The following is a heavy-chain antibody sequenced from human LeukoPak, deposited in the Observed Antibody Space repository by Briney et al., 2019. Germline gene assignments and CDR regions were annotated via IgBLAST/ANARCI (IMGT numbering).Heavy chain of an antibody. Sequence: PGGSLRLSCAASGFTFSSYGMHWVRQAPGKGLEWVAVIWYDGSNKYYADSVKGRFTISRDNSKNTLYLQMNSLRAEDTAVYYCARENYYDSSGYNAFDIWGQGTMVTVSS. CDR2: IWYDGSNK. J-gene: IGHJ3*02. D-gene: IGHD3-22*01. CDR3: ARENYYDSSGYNAFDI. V-gene: IGHV3-33*01. CDR1: GFTFSSYG.